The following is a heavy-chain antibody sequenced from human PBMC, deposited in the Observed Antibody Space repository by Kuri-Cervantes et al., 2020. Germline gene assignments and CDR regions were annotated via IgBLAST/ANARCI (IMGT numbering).Heavy chain of an antibody. J-gene: IGHJ4*02. V-gene: IGHV3-30*03. CDR2: ISYDGSNK. CDR1: GFTFSSYG. Sequence: GGSLRLSCAASGFTFSSYGMHWVRQAPGKGLEWVAVISYDGSNKYYADSVKGRFTISRDNSKNTLYLQMNSLRAEDTAVYYCARGIAAAGDEVFFLHYFDYWGQGTLVTVSS. D-gene: IGHD6-13*01. CDR3: ARGIAAAGDEVFFLHYFDY.